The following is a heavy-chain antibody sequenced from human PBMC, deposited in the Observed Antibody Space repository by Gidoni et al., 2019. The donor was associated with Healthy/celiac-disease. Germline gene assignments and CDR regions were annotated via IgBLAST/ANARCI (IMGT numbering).Heavy chain of an antibody. CDR1: GFPFSRHG. J-gene: IGHJ6*02. CDR3: ARDLLALGATPVVYYYYYGMDV. CDR2: IWYDGSNK. V-gene: IGHV3-33*01. Sequence: QVQLVESGGGVVQPGRSLRLSCAASGFPFSRHGMLWARQAPGKGLEWVAVIWYDGSNKYYADSVKGRLTISRDNSKNTLYLQINSLRAEDTAVYYCARDLLALGATPVVYYYYYGMDVWGQGTTVTVSS. D-gene: IGHD1-26*01.